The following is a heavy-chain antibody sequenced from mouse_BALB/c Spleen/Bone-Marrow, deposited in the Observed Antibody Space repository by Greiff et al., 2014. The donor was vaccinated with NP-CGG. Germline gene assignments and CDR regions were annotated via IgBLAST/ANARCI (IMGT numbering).Heavy chain of an antibody. CDR2: IDGANGNT. V-gene: IGHV14-3*02. D-gene: IGHD2-2*01. CDR1: GFNFKDTS. CDR3: AKYGGLRYAMDY. J-gene: IGHJ4*01. Sequence: EVQLQQSGAELVKPGASVKLSCTASGFNFKDTSMHWVKRRPEQSLEWIGMIDGANGNTKYNPKFQGKATITADKSSNTAYLQLSRLTSEDTAVYYCAKYGGLRYAMDYWGQGTSVTVAS.